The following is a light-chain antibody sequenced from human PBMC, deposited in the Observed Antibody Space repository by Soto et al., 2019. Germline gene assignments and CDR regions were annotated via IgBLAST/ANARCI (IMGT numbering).Light chain of an antibody. Sequence: DIQMTQSPSSLSASLGDRVTITCRARQGIGVYLAWFQQKPGKVPRLLIYAASALQSGVPSRFSGGGSGTDFTLTINSLQPEDVATYYCQKYNSAPLTFGGGTKVEIK. CDR3: QKYNSAPLT. CDR2: AAS. V-gene: IGKV1-27*01. J-gene: IGKJ4*01. CDR1: QGIGVY.